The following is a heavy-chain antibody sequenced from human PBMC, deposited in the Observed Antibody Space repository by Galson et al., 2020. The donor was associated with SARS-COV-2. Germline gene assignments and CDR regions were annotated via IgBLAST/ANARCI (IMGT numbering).Heavy chain of an antibody. CDR2: IYYSGST. CDR1: GGSISSSSYY. D-gene: IGHD3-9*01. V-gene: IGHV4-39*01. CDR3: ARYDILTGYGNYGMDV. J-gene: IGHJ6*02. Sequence: SETLSLTCTVSGGSISSSSYYWGWIRQPPGRGLEWMGSIYYSGSTYYNPSLKSRVTISVDTSKNQFSLKLSSVTAADTAVYYCARYDILTGYGNYGMDVWGQGTTVTVSS.